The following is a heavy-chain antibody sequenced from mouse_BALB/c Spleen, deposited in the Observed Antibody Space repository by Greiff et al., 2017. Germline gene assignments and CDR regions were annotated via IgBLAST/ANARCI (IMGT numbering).Heavy chain of an antibody. CDR1: GFTFSSYW. V-gene: IGHV6-6*02. D-gene: IGHD3-3*01. J-gene: IGHJ2*01. CDR3: TGGRGYYFDY. CDR2: IRLKSDNYAT. Sequence: EVQRVESGGGLVQPGGSMKLSCVASGFTFSSYWMSWVRQSPEKGLEWVAEIRLKSDNYATHYAESVKGKFTISRDDSKSRLYLQMNSLRAEDTGIYYCTGGRGYYFDYWGQGTTLTVSS.